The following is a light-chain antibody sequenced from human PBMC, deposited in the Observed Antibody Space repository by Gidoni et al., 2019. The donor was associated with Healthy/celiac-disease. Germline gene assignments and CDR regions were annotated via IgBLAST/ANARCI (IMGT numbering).Light chain of an antibody. CDR1: QSVSSY. J-gene: IGKJ2*01. CDR3: QQRRNWPPYT. CDR2: EAS. Sequence: EIVLTQSPATLSLSPGERATLSCRASQSVSSYLAWYQQKPGQDPRLLIYEASNRATGIPARFSGSGSGTDFTLNISSLEPEDFAVYYCQQRRNWPPYTFGQGTKLEIK. V-gene: IGKV3-11*01.